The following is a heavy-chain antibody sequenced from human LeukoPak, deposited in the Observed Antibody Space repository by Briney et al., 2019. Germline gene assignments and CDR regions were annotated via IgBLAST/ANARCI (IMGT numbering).Heavy chain of an antibody. CDR3: AKEQASSRMVGKNFDY. V-gene: IGHV3-23*01. J-gene: IGHJ4*02. D-gene: IGHD3-10*01. CDR1: GFTFSTYW. CDR2: ISGSGGST. Sequence: GGSLRLSCAASGFTFSTYWMNWVRQAPGKGLEWVSAISGSGGSTYYADSVKGRFTISRDNSKNTLYLQMNSLRAEDTAVYYCAKEQASSRMVGKNFDYWGQGTLVTVSS.